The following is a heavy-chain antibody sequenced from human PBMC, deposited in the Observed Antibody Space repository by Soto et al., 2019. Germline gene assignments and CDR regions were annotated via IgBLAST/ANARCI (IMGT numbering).Heavy chain of an antibody. Sequence: ASVKVSCKASGYTFTGYYVHWVRQAPGQGLEWMGWINPNSGGTNYAQKFQGWVTMTRDTSISTAYMELSRLRSDDTAVYYCASYDILTGSFDYWGQGTLVTVSS. D-gene: IGHD3-9*01. CDR3: ASYDILTGSFDY. CDR2: INPNSGGT. V-gene: IGHV1-2*04. J-gene: IGHJ4*02. CDR1: GYTFTGYY.